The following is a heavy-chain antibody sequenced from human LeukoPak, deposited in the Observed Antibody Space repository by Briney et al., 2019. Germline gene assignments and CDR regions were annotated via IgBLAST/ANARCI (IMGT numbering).Heavy chain of an antibody. CDR1: GFTFSTYS. CDR3: ARSIEAAGLNGRY. CDR2: ISSSSNTI. V-gene: IGHV3-48*04. J-gene: IGHJ4*02. D-gene: IGHD6-13*01. Sequence: GGSLRLSCAASGFTFSTYSMNWVRQPPGQGLGWVSYISSSSNTIYYADSVEGRFTISRDNDKNSLYLQMNSLRAEDTAVYYCARSIEAAGLNGRYWGQGTLVTVSS.